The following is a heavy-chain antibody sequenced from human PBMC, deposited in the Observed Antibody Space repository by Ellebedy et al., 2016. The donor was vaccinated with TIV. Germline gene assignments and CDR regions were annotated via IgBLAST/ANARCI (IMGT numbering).Heavy chain of an antibody. CDR1: GFTFSSYA. V-gene: IGHV3-23*01. Sequence: PGGSLRLSCAASGFTFSSYAMSWVRQAPGKGLEWVSAISGSGGSTYYADSVKGRFTISRDNAKKSLYLQMNSLRAEDTAVYYCAREAISYARSGYYFDYWGQGTLVTVSS. CDR2: ISGSGGST. D-gene: IGHD3-22*01. J-gene: IGHJ4*02. CDR3: AREAISYARSGYYFDY.